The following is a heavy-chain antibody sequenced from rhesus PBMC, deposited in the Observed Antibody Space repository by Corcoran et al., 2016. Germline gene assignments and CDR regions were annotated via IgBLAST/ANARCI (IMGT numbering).Heavy chain of an antibody. CDR2: IGGSSGST. D-gene: IGHD1-44*01. CDR1: GYSISSGYG. V-gene: IGHV4-127*01. J-gene: IGHJ4*01. CDR3: ARAGEGAVSMDY. Sequence: QVQLQESGPGLVKPSETLSLTFAVSGYSISSGYGWSWIRQPPGKGLEWIGYIGGSSGSTNYNPTLKRRVTISKDTSKNQFSLKLSSVTAADTAVYYCARAGEGAVSMDYWGQGVLVTVSS.